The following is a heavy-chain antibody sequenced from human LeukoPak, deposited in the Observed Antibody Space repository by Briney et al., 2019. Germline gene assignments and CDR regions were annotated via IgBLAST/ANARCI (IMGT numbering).Heavy chain of an antibody. CDR1: GYTFTGYY. D-gene: IGHD3-16*01. J-gene: IGHJ5*02. CDR3: ARGRGHWTLLIPWGP. V-gene: IGHV1-2*02. Sequence: ASVKVSCKASGYTFTGYYMHWVRQAPGQGLEWMGWINPNSGGTNYAQKFQGRVTMTRDTSISTAYMELSRLRSDDTAVYYCARGRGHWTLLIPWGPWGQGTLVTVSS. CDR2: INPNSGGT.